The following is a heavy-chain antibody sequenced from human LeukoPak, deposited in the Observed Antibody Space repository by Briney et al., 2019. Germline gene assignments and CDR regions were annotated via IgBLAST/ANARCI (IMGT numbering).Heavy chain of an antibody. CDR1: GGSISSYY. D-gene: IGHD7-27*01. V-gene: IGHV4-59*01. J-gene: IGHJ4*02. CDR2: IYYTET. CDR3: ATRKLGNDY. Sequence: SETLSLTCTVSGGSISSYYWSWIRQSPGKGLEWIGYIYYTETSYSPSLKSRVTISADTSKNQFSLKLYSVTAADTAVYYCATRKLGNDYWGQGTLVTVSS.